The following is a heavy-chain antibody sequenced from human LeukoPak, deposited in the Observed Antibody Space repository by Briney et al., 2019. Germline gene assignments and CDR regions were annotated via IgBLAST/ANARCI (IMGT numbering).Heavy chain of an antibody. V-gene: IGHV4-59*01. Sequence: PSETLSLTCTVSGVSISSYYWSWLRQPPGKGLEWIGYIYYSGSTNYNPSLKSRVTISVDTSKNQFSLKLSSVTAADTAVYYCTAYDAFDIWGQGPMVTVSS. D-gene: IGHD3-16*01. J-gene: IGHJ3*02. CDR2: IYYSGST. CDR1: GVSISSYY. CDR3: TAYDAFDI.